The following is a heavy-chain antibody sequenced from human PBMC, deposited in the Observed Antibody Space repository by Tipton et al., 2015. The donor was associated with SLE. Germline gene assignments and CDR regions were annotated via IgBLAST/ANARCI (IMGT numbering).Heavy chain of an antibody. V-gene: IGHV3-30*02. J-gene: IGHJ6*02. CDR2: IQYDGSNK. D-gene: IGHD6-13*01. CDR1: GFTFSSYG. Sequence: SLRLSCAASGFTFSSYGMHWVRQAPGKGLEWVAFIQYDGSNKYYADSVKGRFTISRDNSKNTLYLQMNSLRAEDTAVYYCAKTGGGSSYYYAMDVWGQGTTVTVSS. CDR3: AKTGGGSSYYYAMDV.